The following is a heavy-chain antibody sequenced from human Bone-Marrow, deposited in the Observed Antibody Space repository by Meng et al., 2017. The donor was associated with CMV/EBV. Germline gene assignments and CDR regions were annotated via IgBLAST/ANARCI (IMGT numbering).Heavy chain of an antibody. CDR1: GYTFTSYY. Sequence: ASVKVSCKASGYTFTSYYMHWVRQAPGQGLEWMGIINPSGGSTSYAQKFQGRVTMTRDTSTSTVYMELSSLRSEDTAVYYCARDRRDYYDIGYAFDIWGQGTMVTVSS. CDR3: ARDRRDYYDIGYAFDI. J-gene: IGHJ3*02. D-gene: IGHD3-22*01. V-gene: IGHV1-46*01. CDR2: INPSGGST.